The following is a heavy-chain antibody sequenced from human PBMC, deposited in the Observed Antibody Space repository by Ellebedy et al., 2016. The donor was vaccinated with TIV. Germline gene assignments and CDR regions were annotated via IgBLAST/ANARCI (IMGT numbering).Heavy chain of an antibody. CDR3: AREQATVNYDYYYYGMDV. D-gene: IGHD4-17*01. CDR1: GYTFTSYG. V-gene: IGHV1-18*01. Sequence: AASVKVSCKASGYTFTSYGISWVRQAPGQGLEWMGWISAYNGNTNYAQKLQGRVTMTTDTSTSTAYMELRSLRSDDTAVYYCAREQATVNYDYYYYGMDVWGQGTTVTVSS. CDR2: ISAYNGNT. J-gene: IGHJ6*02.